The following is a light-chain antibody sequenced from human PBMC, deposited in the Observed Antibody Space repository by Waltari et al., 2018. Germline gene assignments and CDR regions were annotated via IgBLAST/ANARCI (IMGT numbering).Light chain of an antibody. CDR1: SSDVGAYNY. CDR2: EVS. V-gene: IGLV2-14*01. CDR3: SSSTSSSTLV. Sequence: QSALTQPASVSGSPGQSITISCTGTSSDVGAYNYVPWYQQHPGKAPTLMISEVSNRPSGVSNRFSGSKSGNTASLTISGLQAEDEADYYCSSSTSSSTLVFGGGTKLTVL. J-gene: IGLJ3*02.